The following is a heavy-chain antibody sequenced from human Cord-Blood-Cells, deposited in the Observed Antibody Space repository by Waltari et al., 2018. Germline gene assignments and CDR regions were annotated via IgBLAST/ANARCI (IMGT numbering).Heavy chain of an antibody. CDR1: SISSSSYY. CDR3: ARYNWNYGGFDP. V-gene: IGHV4-39*01. Sequence: SISSSSYYWGWIRQPPGKGLEWIGSIYYSGSTYYNPSLKSRVTISVDTSKNQFSLKLSSVTAADTAVYYCARYNWNYGGFDPWGQGTLVTVSS. J-gene: IGHJ5*02. CDR2: IYYSGST. D-gene: IGHD1-7*01.